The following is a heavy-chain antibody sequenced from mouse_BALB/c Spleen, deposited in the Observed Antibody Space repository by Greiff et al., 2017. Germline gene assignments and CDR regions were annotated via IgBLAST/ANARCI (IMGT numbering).Heavy chain of an antibody. V-gene: IGHV5-6-5*01. CDR2: ISSGGST. CDR3: AREGDYSWFAY. D-gene: IGHD1-1*01. CDR1: GFTFSSYA. Sequence: EVQRVESGGGLVKPGGSLKLSCAASGFTFSSYAMSWVRQTPEKRLEWVASISSGGSTYYPDSVKGRFTISRDNARNILYLQMSSLRSEDTAMYYCAREGDYSWFAYWGQGTLVTVSA. J-gene: IGHJ3*01.